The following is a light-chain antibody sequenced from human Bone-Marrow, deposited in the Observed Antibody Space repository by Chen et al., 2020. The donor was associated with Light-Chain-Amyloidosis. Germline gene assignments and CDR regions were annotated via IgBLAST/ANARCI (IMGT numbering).Light chain of an antibody. J-gene: IGKJ4*01. CDR3: QQYGTSPLT. Sequence: EIVLTQSPGTLSLSPGEGANLSCRASQTISSNYLTWYQQKFGQAPRLLIYGSSSRATGIPDRFPGSVSGTDFTLTINRLEPDDFAMYYCQQYGTSPLTFGGGTKVEIK. CDR2: GSS. V-gene: IGKV3-20*01. CDR1: QTISSNY.